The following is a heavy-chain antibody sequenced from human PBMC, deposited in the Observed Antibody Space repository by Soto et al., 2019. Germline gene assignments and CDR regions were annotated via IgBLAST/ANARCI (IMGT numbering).Heavy chain of an antibody. CDR3: AGQGDIASAFDI. CDR1: GGSISSHY. CDR2: IHYSGST. D-gene: IGHD5-12*01. V-gene: IGHV4-59*08. J-gene: IGHJ3*02. Sequence: PSETLSLTCTVSGGSISSHYWNWVRQPPGKGLEWIAYIHYSGSTNYNPSLKSRITLSVDTSRNQFSLRLSSVTAADTAVYYCAGQGDIASAFDIWGQGTMVTV.